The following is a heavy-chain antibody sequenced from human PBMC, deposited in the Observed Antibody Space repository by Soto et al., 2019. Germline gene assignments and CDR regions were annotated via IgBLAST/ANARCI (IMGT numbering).Heavy chain of an antibody. V-gene: IGHV3-21*06. D-gene: IGHD6-13*01. Sequence: KPGGSLRFSCAASGFTFTSYTMNWVRQAPGKGLEWVSSISSSSDYIYYADSMKGRVTISRDNAKNSLFLDMNSLTGEDTAVYYCARARVYATGPLDFWGQGTLVTVSS. CDR1: GFTFTSYT. CDR2: ISSSSDYI. J-gene: IGHJ4*02. CDR3: ARARVYATGPLDF.